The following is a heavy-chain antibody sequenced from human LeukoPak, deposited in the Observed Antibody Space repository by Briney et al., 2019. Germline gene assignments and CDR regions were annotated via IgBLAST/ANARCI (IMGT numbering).Heavy chain of an antibody. CDR3: ARDSRQWVEQLPYGWFDP. Sequence: GGSLRLSCAASGFTFSAYSMNWVRQPPGKGLEWVSYISSSATYIYYADSVKGRFTISRDNAKNSLSLQMDSLRAEDTAVYYCARDSRQWVEQLPYGWFDPWGQGTLATVSP. CDR2: ISSSATYI. D-gene: IGHD1-26*01. CDR1: GFTFSAYS. V-gene: IGHV3-21*06. J-gene: IGHJ5*02.